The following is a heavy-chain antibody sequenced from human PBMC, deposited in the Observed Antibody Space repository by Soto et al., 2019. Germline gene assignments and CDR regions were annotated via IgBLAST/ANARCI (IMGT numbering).Heavy chain of an antibody. Sequence: PSETLSLTXTVSGGSLSSGDYYWSWIRQPPGKGLEWIGYIYYSGTTYYNPSLKSRVTISVDTSKNQFSLKLSSVTAADTAVYYCARRYGGNFDYWGQGTLVTVSS. D-gene: IGHD1-26*01. J-gene: IGHJ4*02. V-gene: IGHV4-61*08. CDR2: IYYSGTT. CDR1: GGSLSSGDYY. CDR3: ARRYGGNFDY.